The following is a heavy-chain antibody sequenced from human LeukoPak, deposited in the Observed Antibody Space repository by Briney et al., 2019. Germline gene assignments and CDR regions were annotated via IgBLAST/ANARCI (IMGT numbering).Heavy chain of an antibody. V-gene: IGHV3-74*01. D-gene: IGHD3-10*01. CDR1: GFIFSNYA. Sequence: GGSLRLSCAASGFIFSNYALAWVRQAPGKGLVWVSGINSDGGTTTYADSVKGRFTISRDNAKNTLYLQMNNLRAEDTAIYYCATDYYVSGSYYRLFYWGQGTLVTVSS. J-gene: IGHJ4*02. CDR3: ATDYYVSGSYYRLFY. CDR2: INSDGGTT.